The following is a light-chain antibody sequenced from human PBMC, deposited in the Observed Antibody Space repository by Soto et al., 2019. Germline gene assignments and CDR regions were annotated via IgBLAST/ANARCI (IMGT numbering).Light chain of an antibody. V-gene: IGKV3-11*01. CDR3: QQRRYWPVT. J-gene: IGKJ1*01. CDR2: DAS. CDR1: QSVSSY. Sequence: EIVLTQSPAILSTSPGERGTLSCRAIQSVSSYFAWYQQKPGQAPRLLIYDASNKATGVPARFSGSGSGTDFTLTISSLEPEDFAVYYCQQRRYWPVTFGQGTKVEIK.